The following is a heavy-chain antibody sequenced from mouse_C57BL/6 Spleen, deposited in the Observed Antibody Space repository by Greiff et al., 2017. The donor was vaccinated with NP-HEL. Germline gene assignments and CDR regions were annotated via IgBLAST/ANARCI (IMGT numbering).Heavy chain of an antibody. CDR1: GYTFTSYG. CDR2: IYPRSGNT. V-gene: IGHV1-81*01. J-gene: IGHJ3*01. D-gene: IGHD2-4*01. CDR3: AAYDYDGAWFAY. Sequence: QVHVKQSGAELARPGASVKLSCKASGYTFTSYGISWVKQRTGQGLEWIGEIYPRSGNTYYNEKFKGKATLTADKSSSTAYMELRSLTSEDSAVYFCAAYDYDGAWFAYWGQGTLVTVSA.